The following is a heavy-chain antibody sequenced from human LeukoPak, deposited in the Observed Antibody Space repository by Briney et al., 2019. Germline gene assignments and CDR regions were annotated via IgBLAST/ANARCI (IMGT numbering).Heavy chain of an antibody. Sequence: GGSLRLSCAASGFSFSDAWMNWVRQAPGKGLEWVGHIKSKVDGGTPDYVAPVKGRFTISRDDSRNTLYLQMSSLNTEDTAVYYCTTRSPARHCSDGAFYSSADYWGQGTLVTVSS. CDR2: IKSKVDGGTP. J-gene: IGHJ4*02. V-gene: IGHV3-15*07. D-gene: IGHD2-15*01. CDR3: TTRSPARHCSDGAFYSSADY. CDR1: GFSFSDAW.